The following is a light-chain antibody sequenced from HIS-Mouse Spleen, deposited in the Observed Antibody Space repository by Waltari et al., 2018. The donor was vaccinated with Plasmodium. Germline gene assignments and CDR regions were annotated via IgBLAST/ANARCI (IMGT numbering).Light chain of an antibody. J-gene: IGLJ2*01. CDR2: DVS. V-gene: IGLV2-14*03. CDR3: SSYTSSSTLVV. Sequence: QSALTQPASVSGSPGQSLTISCTGTSSDVGGYNYVYWYQQHPGKAPKLMIYDVSNRPSGVSNRFSGSKSGNTASLTISGLQAEDEADYYCSSYTSSSTLVVFGGGTKLTVL. CDR1: SSDVGGYNY.